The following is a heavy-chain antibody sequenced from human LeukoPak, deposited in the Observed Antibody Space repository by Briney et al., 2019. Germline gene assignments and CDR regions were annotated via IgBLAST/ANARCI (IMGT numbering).Heavy chain of an antibody. Sequence: SQTLSLTCGISGDSVSSKSAAWNWIRQSPSGGLEWLGRTYYRSKWFNHYAVSVESRMTINPDTSKNQFSLHLNSVTPEDTAVYYCARRLTQYDCFDPWGQGILVTVSS. CDR2: TYYRSKWFN. CDR3: ARRLTQYDCFDP. V-gene: IGHV6-1*01. CDR1: GDSVSSKSAA. D-gene: IGHD2-2*01. J-gene: IGHJ5*02.